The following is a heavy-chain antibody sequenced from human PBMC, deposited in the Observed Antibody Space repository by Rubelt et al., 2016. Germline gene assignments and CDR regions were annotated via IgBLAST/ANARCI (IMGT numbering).Heavy chain of an antibody. D-gene: IGHD4-17*01. V-gene: IGHV3-33*01. CDR2: IWYDGSNK. Sequence: EWVAVIWYDGSNKYYADSVKGRFTISRDNSKNTLYLQMNSLRAEDTAVYYCARDYGDLYYFDYWGQGTLVTVSS. J-gene: IGHJ4*02. CDR3: ARDYGDLYYFDY.